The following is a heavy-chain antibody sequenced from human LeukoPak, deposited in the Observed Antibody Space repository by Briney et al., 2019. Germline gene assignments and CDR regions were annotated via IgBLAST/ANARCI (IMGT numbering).Heavy chain of an antibody. CDR2: IYYSVNT. V-gene: IGHV4-59*01. J-gene: IGHJ4*02. CDR1: GGSTTNYY. Sequence: SETLSLTCTVSGGSTTNYYLCWSRHPPGKGQEWMGYIYYSVNTNCNPSLTSRVGISLDTSNYQFSLNLSSVPAADTAVYYCARGPTRYYFDYWGQGTLVTVSS. CDR3: ARGPTRYYFDY.